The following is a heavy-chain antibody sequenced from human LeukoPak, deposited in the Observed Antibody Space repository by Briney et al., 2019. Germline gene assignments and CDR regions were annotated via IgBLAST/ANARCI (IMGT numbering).Heavy chain of an antibody. CDR1: GDSNTSYY. J-gene: IGHJ4*02. CDR3: ARSRDGYNQNTPLYY. Sequence: SETLSLXCNVSGDSNTSYYWGWIRQPPGKGLEWMGHIYYSGSTNYNPSLKSRVTISVDTSKNQFSLKMSSVTAADTAVYYCARSRDGYNQNTPLYYWGQGILVSVSS. V-gene: IGHV4-59*01. CDR2: IYYSGST. D-gene: IGHD5-24*01.